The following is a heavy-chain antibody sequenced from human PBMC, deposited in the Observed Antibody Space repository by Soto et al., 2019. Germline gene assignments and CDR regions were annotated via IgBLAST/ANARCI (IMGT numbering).Heavy chain of an antibody. V-gene: IGHV1-24*01. Sequence: ASVKVSCKVPENTLTELTIDWLRQAPGKGLEWMGRSAPEEGEPIYPQKFQGRVSMTEDPSTDPAYMELTSLRFEDTAVYFCAADRKIVGTIGAFDFWGQGTLVTVSS. CDR2: SAPEEGEP. D-gene: IGHD1-26*01. J-gene: IGHJ4*02. CDR3: AADRKIVGTIGAFDF. CDR1: ENTLTELT.